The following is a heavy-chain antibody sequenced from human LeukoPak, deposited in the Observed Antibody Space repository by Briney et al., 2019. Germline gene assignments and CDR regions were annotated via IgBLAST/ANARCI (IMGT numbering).Heavy chain of an antibody. CDR1: GFTFSSYS. D-gene: IGHD6-13*01. Sequence: GSLRLSCAASGFTFSSYSMNWVRQPPGKGLEWIGEINHSGSTNYNPSLKSRVTISVDTSKNQFSLKLSSVTAADTAVYYCARGRYSSSWYVLYYFDYWGQGTLVTVSS. CDR2: INHSGST. V-gene: IGHV4-34*01. J-gene: IGHJ4*02. CDR3: ARGRYSSSWYVLYYFDY.